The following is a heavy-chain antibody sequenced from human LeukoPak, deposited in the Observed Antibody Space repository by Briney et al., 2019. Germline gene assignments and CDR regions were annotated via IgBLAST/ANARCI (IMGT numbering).Heavy chain of an antibody. CDR2: ISSSSSYI. CDR1: GFSFSRYT. V-gene: IGHV3-21*01. J-gene: IGHJ4*02. CDR3: ARSHLDSSGYQTFDC. Sequence: GGSLRLSCAASGFSFSRYTMNWVRQAPGKGLEWVSFISSSSSYIYYPDSVKGRFTISGDNAKNSLYLQMNSLRAEDTAVYYCARSHLDSSGYQTFDCWGQGTLVTVSS. D-gene: IGHD3-22*01.